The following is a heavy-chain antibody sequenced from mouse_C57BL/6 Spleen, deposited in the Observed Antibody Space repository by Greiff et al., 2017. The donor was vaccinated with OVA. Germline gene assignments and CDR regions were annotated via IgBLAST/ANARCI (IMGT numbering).Heavy chain of an antibody. D-gene: IGHD4-1*01. CDR3: TRGTGTPWFAY. J-gene: IGHJ3*01. V-gene: IGHV1-15*01. CDR1: GYTFTDYE. Sequence: VQLQQSGAELVRPGASVTLSCKASGYTFTDYEMHWVKQTPVHGLEWIGAIDPETGGTAYNQKFKGKAILTADKSSSTAYMELRSLTSEDSAVYYCTRGTGTPWFAYWGQGTLVTVSA. CDR2: IDPETGGT.